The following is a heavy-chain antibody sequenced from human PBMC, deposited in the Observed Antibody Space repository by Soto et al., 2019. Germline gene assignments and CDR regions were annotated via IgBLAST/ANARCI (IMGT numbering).Heavy chain of an antibody. CDR3: ARDPISSSTRRYYYGMDV. V-gene: IGHV1-69*13. Sequence: SVKVSCKASGGTFSSYAISWVRQAPGQGLEWMGGTIPIFGTANYAQKFQGRVTITADESTSTAYMELGSLRSEDTAVYYCARDPISSSTRRYYYGMDVWGQGTTVTVSS. J-gene: IGHJ6*02. CDR2: TIPIFGTA. D-gene: IGHD2-2*01. CDR1: GGTFSSYA.